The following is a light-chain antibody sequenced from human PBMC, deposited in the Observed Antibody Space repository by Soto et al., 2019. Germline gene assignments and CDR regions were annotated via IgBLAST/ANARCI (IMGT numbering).Light chain of an antibody. J-gene: IGLJ3*02. CDR2: EVS. Sequence: QSVLTQPASVSGSPGQSITISCTGTSSDVGAYNYVSWYQQHPGKAPKLMIYEVSNRPSGVSNRFSGSKSSNTASLTISGLQAEDEGDYYCSSYTSGSTWVFGGGTKVTVL. CDR3: SSYTSGSTWV. V-gene: IGLV2-14*01. CDR1: SSDVGAYNY.